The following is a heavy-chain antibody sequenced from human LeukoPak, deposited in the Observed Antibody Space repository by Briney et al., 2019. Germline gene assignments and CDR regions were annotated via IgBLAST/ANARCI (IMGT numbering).Heavy chain of an antibody. D-gene: IGHD5-24*01. V-gene: IGHV1-18*01. J-gene: IGHJ6*03. Sequence: VASVKVSCKASGYTFTSYGISWVRQAPGQGLEWMGWISAYNGNTNYAQKLQGRVTMTTDTSTSTVYMELSSLRSEDTAVYYCARDGRWLQPGYYYMDVWGKGTTVTISS. CDR2: ISAYNGNT. CDR1: GYTFTSYG. CDR3: ARDGRWLQPGYYYMDV.